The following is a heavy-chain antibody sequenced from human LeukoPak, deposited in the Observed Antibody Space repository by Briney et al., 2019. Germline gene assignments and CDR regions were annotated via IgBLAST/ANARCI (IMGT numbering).Heavy chain of an antibody. CDR2: ISGSGGST. V-gene: IGHV3-23*01. Sequence: PGGSLRLSCAASGFTFSSYAMSWVRQSPGKGLEWVSAISGSGGSTYYADSVKGRSTISRDNSKNTLYLQMNSLRAEDTAVFYCAKDGRGDYFYMDVWGKGTTVTVSS. J-gene: IGHJ6*03. D-gene: IGHD1-1*01. CDR1: GFTFSSYA. CDR3: AKDGRGDYFYMDV.